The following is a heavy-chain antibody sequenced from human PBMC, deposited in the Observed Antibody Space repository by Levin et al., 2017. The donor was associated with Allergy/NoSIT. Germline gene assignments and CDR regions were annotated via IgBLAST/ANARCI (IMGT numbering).Heavy chain of an antibody. Sequence: QSGGSLRLSCAASGFTFSSYGMDWVRQAPGKGLEWVAFISYDGSYKFYAGPVKGRFTISRDNSKNTLYLQMNSLTAEDTAFYYCAKDYFDILNGYNYFDYWGQGALVTVSS. CDR3: AKDYFDILNGYNYFDY. CDR2: ISYDGSYK. CDR1: GFTFSSYG. J-gene: IGHJ4*02. D-gene: IGHD3-9*01. V-gene: IGHV3-30*18.